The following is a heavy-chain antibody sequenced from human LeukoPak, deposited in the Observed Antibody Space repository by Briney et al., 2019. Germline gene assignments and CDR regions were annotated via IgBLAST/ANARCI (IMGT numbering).Heavy chain of an antibody. V-gene: IGHV4-61*02. CDR3: ARSTYYYDSSGYNAFDI. J-gene: IGHJ3*02. CDR2: IYTSGST. D-gene: IGHD3-22*01. Sequence: SETLSLTCTVSGGSISSGSYYWSWIRQPAGKGLEWIGRIYTSGSTNYNPSLKCRVTISVDTSKNQFSLKLSSVTAADTAVYYCARSTYYYDSSGYNAFDIWGQGTMVTVSS. CDR1: GGSISSGSYY.